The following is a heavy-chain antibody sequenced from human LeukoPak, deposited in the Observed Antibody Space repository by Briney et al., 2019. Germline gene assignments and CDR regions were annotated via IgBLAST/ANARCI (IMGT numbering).Heavy chain of an antibody. CDR3: AKRNYYFDY. Sequence: GGSLRLSCAASGFTYSNYAMSWVRQAPGKGLEWVSSISDSGGSTYYADSVKGWFTISRDNSKNTLYLQMNSLRAEDTAVYYCAKRNYYFDYWGQGTLVTVSS. D-gene: IGHD1-14*01. CDR1: GFTYSNYA. J-gene: IGHJ4*02. CDR2: ISDSGGST. V-gene: IGHV3-23*01.